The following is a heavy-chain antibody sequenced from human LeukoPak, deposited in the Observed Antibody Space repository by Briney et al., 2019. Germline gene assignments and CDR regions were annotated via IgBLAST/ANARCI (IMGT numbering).Heavy chain of an antibody. Sequence: ASVKVSCKASGYTFSDYYMHWVRQAPGQGLEWMGWINPNSGGTKYAQKFQGRVTMTRDTSISTAHMDLSRLTSDDTAVYYCARDRGRISDYYGSGRSLQYYMDVWGKGTTVTVSS. V-gene: IGHV1-2*02. CDR3: ARDRGRISDYYGSGRSLQYYMDV. D-gene: IGHD3-10*01. J-gene: IGHJ6*03. CDR2: INPNSGGT. CDR1: GYTFSDYY.